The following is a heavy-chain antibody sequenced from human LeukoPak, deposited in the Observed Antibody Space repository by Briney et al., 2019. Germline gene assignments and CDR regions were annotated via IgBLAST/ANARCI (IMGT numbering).Heavy chain of an antibody. Sequence: SESLSLTCTVSGGSINSYYWTWIRQPAGKGLEWIGRIHINGNTNYSPSHKSRVTMSVDTSKNQFSLKLSSVTAADTAVYYCARESVAVSAFDYWGQGTLVTVSS. J-gene: IGHJ4*02. D-gene: IGHD6-19*01. V-gene: IGHV4-4*07. CDR2: IHINGNT. CDR1: GGSINSYY. CDR3: ARESVAVSAFDY.